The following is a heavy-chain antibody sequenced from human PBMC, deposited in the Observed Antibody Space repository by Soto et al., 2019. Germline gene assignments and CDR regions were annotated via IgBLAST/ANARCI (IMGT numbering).Heavy chain of an antibody. CDR1: GFTVSSNY. Sequence: GGSLRLSCVASGFTVSSNYMSWVRQAPGKGLEWVSVIYSGGSTYYADSVKGRFTISRDNSKNTLYLQMNSLRAEDTAVYYCARIAYCGGDCYWDAFDVWGQGTMVTVSS. J-gene: IGHJ3*01. D-gene: IGHD2-21*02. V-gene: IGHV3-53*01. CDR3: ARIAYCGGDCYWDAFDV. CDR2: IYSGGST.